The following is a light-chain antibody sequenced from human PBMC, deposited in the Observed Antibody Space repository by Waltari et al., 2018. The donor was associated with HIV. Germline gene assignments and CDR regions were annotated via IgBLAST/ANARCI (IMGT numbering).Light chain of an antibody. CDR1: SSDVGGYNS. J-gene: IGLJ1*01. Sequence: QSALTQPASVSGSPGQSIPISCTGTSSDVGGYNSVSWYQQHPGKVPKLMIYDVSNRPSGVSNRFSGSKSGNTASLTISGLQAEDEADYYCSSYTSSSTNVFGTGTKVTVL. CDR3: SSYTSSSTNV. V-gene: IGLV2-14*03. CDR2: DVS.